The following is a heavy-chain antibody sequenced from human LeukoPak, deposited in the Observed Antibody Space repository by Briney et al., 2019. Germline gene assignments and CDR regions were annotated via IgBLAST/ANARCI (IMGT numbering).Heavy chain of an antibody. D-gene: IGHD3-16*01. Sequence: GGSLRLSCAASGFTLRSYTMNWVRQAPGKGLEWVSSIGISSNKIYYADSVKGRFIISRDNAKNSVYLQMNSLRAEDTAVYYCAKDMRPIWGQGTMVTVSS. J-gene: IGHJ3*02. V-gene: IGHV3-21*01. CDR1: GFTLRSYT. CDR3: AKDMRPI. CDR2: IGISSNKI.